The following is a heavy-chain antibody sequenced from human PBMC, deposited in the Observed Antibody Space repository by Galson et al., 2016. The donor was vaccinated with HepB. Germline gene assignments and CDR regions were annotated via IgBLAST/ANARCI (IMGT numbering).Heavy chain of an antibody. Sequence: SLRLSCAASGFTFSSYSMNWVRQAPGKGLEWVSYISSIGSTIYYADYVKGRFTITKDSAKNSLYLLMNSLRDEDTAMCYCARIHDTAIVYYFDPWGQGTLVTVSS. CDR1: GFTFSSYS. J-gene: IGHJ4*02. V-gene: IGHV3-48*02. CDR2: ISSIGSTI. CDR3: ARIHDTAIVYYFDP. D-gene: IGHD5-18*01.